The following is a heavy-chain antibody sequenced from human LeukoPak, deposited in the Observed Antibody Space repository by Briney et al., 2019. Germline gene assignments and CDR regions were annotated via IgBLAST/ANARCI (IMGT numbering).Heavy chain of an antibody. CDR2: IYYSGSA. CDR1: GGSINSYC. V-gene: IGHV4-59*01. CDR3: AGVYSYGPDV. D-gene: IGHD2-8*01. J-gene: IGHJ6*02. Sequence: SETLSLTCIVSGGSINSYCWSWIRQPPGKGLEWIGYIYYSGSANYSPSLKSRVTISLDTSKNQFSLNLTSVTAADTAVYYCAGVYSYGPDVWGQGTTVTVSS.